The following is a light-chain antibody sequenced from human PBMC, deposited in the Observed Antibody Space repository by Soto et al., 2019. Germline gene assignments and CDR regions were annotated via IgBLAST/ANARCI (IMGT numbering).Light chain of an antibody. J-gene: IGKJ1*01. Sequence: DIQMTQSPSSLSASVGDRVTITCRASQSISSYLNWYQQHPGKAPQLLIYAASSLHSGAPSRFSGSGSGTDFILTISTLQPEDFATYYCQQSFYTPPAFGQGTKVEIK. V-gene: IGKV1-39*01. CDR3: QQSFYTPPA. CDR1: QSISSY. CDR2: AAS.